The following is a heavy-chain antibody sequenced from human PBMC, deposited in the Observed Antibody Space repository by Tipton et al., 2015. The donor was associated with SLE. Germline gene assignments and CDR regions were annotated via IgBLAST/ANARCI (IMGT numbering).Heavy chain of an antibody. V-gene: IGHV4-39*07. D-gene: IGHD1-14*01. Sequence: TLSLTCTISSSDHYWGWIRQPPGKGLEWIGSISYRGGTSYNPSLKSRVTISLDTSKNQVSLRLSSVIAADTAVYYCARDPGTGGNFDYWGRGTLITVSS. J-gene: IGHJ4*02. CDR1: SSSDHY. CDR3: ARDPGTGGNFDY. CDR2: ISYRGGT.